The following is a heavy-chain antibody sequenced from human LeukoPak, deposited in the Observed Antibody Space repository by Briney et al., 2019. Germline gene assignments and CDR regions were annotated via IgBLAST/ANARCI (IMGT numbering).Heavy chain of an antibody. D-gene: IGHD3-16*02. J-gene: IGHJ5*02. CDR1: GGSISSSSYY. CDR2: IYYSGST. V-gene: IGHV4-39*01. Sequence: PSETLSLTCTVSGGSISSSSYYWGWIRQPPGKGLEWIGRIYYSGSTYYNPSLKSRVTISVDTSKNQFSLKLSSVTAADTAVYYCARGCESRYDYVWGSYRSNWFDPWGQGTLVTVSS. CDR3: ARGCESRYDYVWGSYRSNWFDP.